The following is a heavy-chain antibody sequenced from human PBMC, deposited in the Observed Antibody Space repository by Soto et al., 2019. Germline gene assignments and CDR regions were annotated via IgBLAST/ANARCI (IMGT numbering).Heavy chain of an antibody. CDR3: AKIKLVDLLFINVDVYYMDV. V-gene: IGHV3-48*02. CDR2: ISSDSSYI. D-gene: IGHD2-21*01. J-gene: IGHJ6*03. CDR1: GFTLSNYA. Sequence: EVQLVESGGGLVQPGGSLRLSCAASGFTLSNYAVNWVRQAPGKGLEWVSYISSDSSYIYYGDSVKGRFTISRDNARNSVYLQMNSLRDEETAVDYCAKIKLVDLLFINVDVYYMDVWGQGTPVTVSS.